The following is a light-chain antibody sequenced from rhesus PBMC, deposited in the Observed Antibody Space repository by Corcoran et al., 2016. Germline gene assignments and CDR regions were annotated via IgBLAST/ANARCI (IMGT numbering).Light chain of an antibody. V-gene: IGKV2-60*01. CDR2: YGS. CDR1: QSLLSSNGYIY. J-gene: IGKJ2*01. CDR3: MQALPAPSS. Sequence: DIVMTQTPLSLPVTLGEPASISCRSSQSLLSSNGYIYLIWYLQKPGKFPQVLFHYGSNRASGVPDRFNGNGSGTDFTLKISRGEAEGVGGYYCMQALPAPSSFGPGTKVEIK.